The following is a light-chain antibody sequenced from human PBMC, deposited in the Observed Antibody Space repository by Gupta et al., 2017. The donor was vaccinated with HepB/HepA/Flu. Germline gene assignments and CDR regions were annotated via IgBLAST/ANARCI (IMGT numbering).Light chain of an antibody. J-gene: IGLJ1*01. CDR2: DVS. CDR1: SSDVGGYNY. CDR3: SSYTSSSTLYV. Sequence: QSALTQPASVSGSPGPSITISWTGTSSDVGGYNYVSWYQQHPGKAPKLMIYDVSNRPSGVSNRCSGSKSGNTASLTISGLQAEDEADYYCSSYTSSSTLYVFGTGTKVTVL. V-gene: IGLV2-14*01.